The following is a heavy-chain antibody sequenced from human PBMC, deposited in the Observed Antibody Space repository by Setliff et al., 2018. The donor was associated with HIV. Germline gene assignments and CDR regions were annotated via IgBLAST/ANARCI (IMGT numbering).Heavy chain of an antibody. V-gene: IGHV1-69*11. CDR3: GRGTLYGVSDY. D-gene: IGHD3-3*01. Sequence: SVKVSCKASGNTLRNNVINWVRQAPGQGLEWVGSLIPALGEPHYAQSVQGRAAITADDSTHTAYLELVNMRSDDTATFYCGRGTLYGVSDYWGQGTLVTVSS. CDR2: LIPALGEP. J-gene: IGHJ4*02. CDR1: GNTLRNNV.